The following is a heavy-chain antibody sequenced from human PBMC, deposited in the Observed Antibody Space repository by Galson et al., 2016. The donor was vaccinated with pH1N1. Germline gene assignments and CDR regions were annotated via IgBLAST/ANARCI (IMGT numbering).Heavy chain of an antibody. CDR2: IYPNTSDT. J-gene: IGHJ4*02. Sequence: QSGAEVTKPGESLKISCSGAGYRFSTYWIGWVRQMPGQGLEWMAIIYPNTSDTKYNPSFEGQVTISADRSIRTAYLQWSSLKASDTAIYYCARGRRDSAYTWILPLDCWGQGTLVTVSS. V-gene: IGHV5-51*03. CDR1: GYRFSTYW. D-gene: IGHD2-2*02. CDR3: ARGRRDSAYTWILPLDC.